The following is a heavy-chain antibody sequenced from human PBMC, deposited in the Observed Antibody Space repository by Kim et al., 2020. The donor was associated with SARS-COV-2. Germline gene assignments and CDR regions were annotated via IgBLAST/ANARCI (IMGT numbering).Heavy chain of an antibody. CDR2: IYYSGST. V-gene: IGHV4-59*13. J-gene: IGHJ5*02. CDR3: ARVVGLRDNWFDP. CDR1: GGSISSYY. Sequence: SETLSLTCTVSGGSISSYYWSWIRQPPGKGLEWIGYIYYSGSTNYNPSLKSRVTISVDTSKNQFSLKLSSVTAADTAVYYCARVVGLRDNWFDPWGQGTLVTVSS. D-gene: IGHD4-17*01.